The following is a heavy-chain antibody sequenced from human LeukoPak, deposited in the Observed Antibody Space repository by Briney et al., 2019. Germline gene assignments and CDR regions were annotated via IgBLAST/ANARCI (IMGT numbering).Heavy chain of an antibody. CDR1: RGTFSSYA. D-gene: IGHD3-10*01. J-gene: IGHJ4*02. Sequence: SVKVSCKASRGTFSSYAISWVRQAPEQGLEWMGGIIPIFGTANYAQKFQGRVTITTDESTSTAYMELSSLRSEDTAVYYCARVDYYGSGNGFDYWGQGTLVTVSS. V-gene: IGHV1-69*05. CDR3: ARVDYYGSGNGFDY. CDR2: IIPIFGTA.